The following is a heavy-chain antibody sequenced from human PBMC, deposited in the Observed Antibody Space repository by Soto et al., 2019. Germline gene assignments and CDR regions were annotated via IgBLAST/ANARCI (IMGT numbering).Heavy chain of an antibody. CDR3: ASFPFGYSSSWYGGDSFDY. D-gene: IGHD6-13*01. V-gene: IGHV1-3*01. J-gene: IGHJ4*02. CDR2: INAGNGNT. CDR1: GYTFASYA. Sequence: GASVKVSCKASGYTFASYAMHWVRQAPGQRLEWMGWINAGNGNTKYSQKFQGRVTITRDTSASTAYMELSSLRSEDTAVYYCASFPFGYSSSWYGGDSFDYWGQGTLVTVSS.